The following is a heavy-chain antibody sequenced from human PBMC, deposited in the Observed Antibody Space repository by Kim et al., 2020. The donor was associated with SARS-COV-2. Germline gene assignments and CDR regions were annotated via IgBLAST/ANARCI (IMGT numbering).Heavy chain of an antibody. CDR2: ISGNGGST. V-gene: IGHV3-23*01. Sequence: GGSLRLSCAASGFTFSSYAMSWVRQAPGRGLEWVSAISGNGGSTYYADSVKGRFTISRDNSKNTLCLQMNRLRAEDTAVYYCAKARGYGDFYFDYWGQGTLVNVSS. CDR3: AKARGYGDFYFDY. J-gene: IGHJ4*02. D-gene: IGHD4-17*01. CDR1: GFTFSSYA.